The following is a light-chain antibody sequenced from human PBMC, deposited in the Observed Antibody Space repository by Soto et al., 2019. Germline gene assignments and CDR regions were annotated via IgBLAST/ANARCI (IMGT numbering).Light chain of an antibody. CDR2: DAS. V-gene: IGKV1-5*01. J-gene: IGKJ1*01. CDR3: QQYNSSWP. CDR1: QSISSW. Sequence: DIQMTQSPATLSASEGDRVTITCPASQSISSWFAWYQQKPGKAPKLLIYDASSLESGVPSRFSGSGSGTEFTLTISSLQPDDFATYYCQQYNSSWPFGQGTQVDIK.